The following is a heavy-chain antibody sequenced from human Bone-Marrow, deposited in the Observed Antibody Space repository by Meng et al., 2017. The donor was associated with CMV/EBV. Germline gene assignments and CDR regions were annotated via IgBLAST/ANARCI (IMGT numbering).Heavy chain of an antibody. Sequence: ASVKVSWRASGYTFTNYYLHWVRQAPGQGLEWMGIFNPISGATSYAQKFQGRVTLTGDTSTSTVYMELSSLRSEDTAVYYCARIQPRIVGATKGDYWGQGTLVTVSS. D-gene: IGHD1-26*01. J-gene: IGHJ4*02. CDR1: GYTFTNYY. CDR2: FNPISGAT. CDR3: ARIQPRIVGATKGDY. V-gene: IGHV1-46*01.